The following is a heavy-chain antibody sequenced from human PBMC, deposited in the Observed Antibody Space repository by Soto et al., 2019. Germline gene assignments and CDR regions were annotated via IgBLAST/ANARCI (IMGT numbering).Heavy chain of an antibody. CDR2: MNPNSGNT. J-gene: IGHJ5*02. CDR1: GYTFTSYD. V-gene: IGHV1-8*01. Sequence: ASVKVSCKASGYTFTSYDINWVRQATGQGLEWMGWMNPNSGNTGYAQKFQGRVTMTRNTSISTAYMELSSLRSEDTAVYYCARGFYCPAAGLMTYYYGSGSPWGQGTLVTVSS. CDR3: ARGFYCPAAGLMTYYYGSGSP. D-gene: IGHD3-10*01.